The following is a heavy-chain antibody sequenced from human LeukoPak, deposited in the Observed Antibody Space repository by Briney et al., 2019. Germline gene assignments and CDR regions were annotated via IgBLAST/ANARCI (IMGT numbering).Heavy chain of an antibody. CDR3: ARGRGAWAGATYYFDY. V-gene: IGHV4-59*01. D-gene: IGHD1-26*01. Sequence: PSETLSLTCTVSGGSISSYYWSWIRQPPGKGLEWIGYIYYSGSTNYNPSLKSRVTISVDTSKNQFSLKLSSVTAADTAVYYCARGRGAWAGATYYFDYWGQGTLVTVSS. CDR1: GGSISSYY. CDR2: IYYSGST. J-gene: IGHJ4*02.